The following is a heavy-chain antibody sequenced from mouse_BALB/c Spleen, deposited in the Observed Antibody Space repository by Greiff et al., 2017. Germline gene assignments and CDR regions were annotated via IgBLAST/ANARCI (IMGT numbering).Heavy chain of an antibody. Sequence: QVQLQQSGAELAKPGASVKMSCKASGYTFTSYWMHWVKQRPGQGLEWIGYINPSTGYTEYNQKFKDKATLTADKSSSTAYMQLSSLTSEDSAVYYCARAPDGYYVGAMDYWGQGTSVTVSS. J-gene: IGHJ4*01. CDR1: GYTFTSYW. CDR3: ARAPDGYYVGAMDY. D-gene: IGHD2-3*01. CDR2: INPSTGYT. V-gene: IGHV1-7*01.